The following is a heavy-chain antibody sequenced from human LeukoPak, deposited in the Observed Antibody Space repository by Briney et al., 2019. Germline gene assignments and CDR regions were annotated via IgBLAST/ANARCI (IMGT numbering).Heavy chain of an antibody. CDR3: AKDMSSSWSVGASFDY. CDR1: GFTFDDYA. CDR2: ISWNSGSI. D-gene: IGHD6-13*01. Sequence: LTGGSLRLSCTASGFTFDDYAMHWVRQAPGKGLEWVSGISWNSGSIGYADSVKGRFTISRDNAKNSLYLQMNSLRAEDTALYYCAKDMSSSWSVGASFDYWGQGTLVTVSS. J-gene: IGHJ4*02. V-gene: IGHV3-9*01.